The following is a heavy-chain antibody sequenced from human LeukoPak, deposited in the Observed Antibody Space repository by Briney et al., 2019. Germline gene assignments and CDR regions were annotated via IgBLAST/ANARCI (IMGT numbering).Heavy chain of an antibody. Sequence: KTSETLSLTCTVSGGSISSYYWSWIRQPPGKGLEWIGYIYYTGSANYNPSLKSRVTISVDTSKNQFSLKLTSVTAADTAVYYCARGDGYNSGPFDYWGQGTLVIVSS. CDR3: ARGDGYNSGPFDY. CDR2: IYYTGSA. J-gene: IGHJ4*02. V-gene: IGHV4-59*08. D-gene: IGHD5-24*01. CDR1: GGSISSYY.